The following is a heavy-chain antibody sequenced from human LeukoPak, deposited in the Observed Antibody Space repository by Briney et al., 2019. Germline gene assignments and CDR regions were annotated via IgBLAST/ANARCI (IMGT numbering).Heavy chain of an antibody. CDR1: GFTFNSYW. CDR2: INEGGSDE. V-gene: IGHV3-7*01. Sequence: PGGSLRLSCAASGFTFNSYWMSWVRQAPGKGLEWVASINEGGSDEYYVDSVKGRFTISRDNAKNSLFLQMSSLRAEDTALYYCARDTYRFDDSWGQGTLVTVSS. J-gene: IGHJ4*02. CDR3: ARDTYRFDDS.